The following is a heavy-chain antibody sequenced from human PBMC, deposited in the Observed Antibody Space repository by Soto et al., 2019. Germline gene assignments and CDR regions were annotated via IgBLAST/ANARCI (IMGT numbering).Heavy chain of an antibody. J-gene: IGHJ4*02. Sequence: SETLSLTCAVYGGPFSDSYCSYIRQTPGQGLEWIGQIHHSGSTIYNPSLKSRVTISVDTSKSQFSLTLTSVTAADTAVYYCVRIYMNSWHDWGQGTQVTVSS. CDR3: VRIYMNSWHD. CDR2: IHHSGST. D-gene: IGHD6-13*01. V-gene: IGHV4-34*01. CDR1: GGPFSDSY.